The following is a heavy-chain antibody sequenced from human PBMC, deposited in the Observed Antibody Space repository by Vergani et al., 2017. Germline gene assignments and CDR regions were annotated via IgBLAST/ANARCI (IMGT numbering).Heavy chain of an antibody. CDR1: GYTFTRYA. Sequence: QVQLVQSGAEVKKPGASVKVSCKATGYTFTRYAMHWVRQAPGQRLEWMGWINAGNGNTKYSEKFQGRVTFTTATSASTAYMDLSSLRSEDTAVYYCARYHYTNCVDHWGQGTLVTVSS. D-gene: IGHD4-11*01. V-gene: IGHV1-3*01. J-gene: IGHJ4*02. CDR3: ARYHYTNCVDH. CDR2: INAGNGNT.